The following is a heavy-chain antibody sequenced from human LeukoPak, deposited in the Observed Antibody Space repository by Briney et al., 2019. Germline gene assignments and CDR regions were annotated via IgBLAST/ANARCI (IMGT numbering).Heavy chain of an antibody. V-gene: IGHV3-48*01. D-gene: IGHD5-12*01. CDR2: ISSSSSTI. Sequence: GGSLRLSCVASGFTFSSCSMNWVRQAPGKGLEWVSYISSSSSTIYYADSVKGRFTISRDNSKNTLYLQMNSLRAEDTAVYYCARGSYGGYGDGFYMDVWGKGTTVTVSS. CDR1: GFTFSSCS. J-gene: IGHJ6*03. CDR3: ARGSYGGYGDGFYMDV.